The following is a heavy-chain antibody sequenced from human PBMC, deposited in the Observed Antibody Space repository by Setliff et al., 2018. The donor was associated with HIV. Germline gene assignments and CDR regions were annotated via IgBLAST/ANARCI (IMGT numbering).Heavy chain of an antibody. D-gene: IGHD6-13*01. J-gene: IGHJ3*02. Sequence: PSETLSLTCIVSGGSVSSNNKYWGWIRQPPGKGLEWIGSIYYSGSTYYNPSLKSRVTIYVDTSKNQFSLKLSSLTAADTAVYYLASALMQQGRRDDAFDIWGHGTMVTVTS. CDR3: ASALMQQGRRDDAFDI. V-gene: IGHV4-39*01. CDR2: IYYSGST. CDR1: GGSVSSNNKY.